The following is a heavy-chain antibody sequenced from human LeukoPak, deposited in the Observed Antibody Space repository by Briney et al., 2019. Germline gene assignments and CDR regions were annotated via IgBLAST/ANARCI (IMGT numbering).Heavy chain of an antibody. CDR2: ICAYNGNT. J-gene: IGHJ3*02. Sequence: ASVKVSCKTSGYTFTNYGISWVRPAPGLGLEWMGWICAYNGNTNYAQKVQGRVTMTTDTSTSTAYMELRSLRFDDTAVYYCARDQSVRLLQTSSTYFKHVFAIWGQGSMVTVSS. CDR1: GYTFTNYG. CDR3: ARDQSVRLLQTSSTYFKHVFAI. D-gene: IGHD6-13*01. V-gene: IGHV1-18*01.